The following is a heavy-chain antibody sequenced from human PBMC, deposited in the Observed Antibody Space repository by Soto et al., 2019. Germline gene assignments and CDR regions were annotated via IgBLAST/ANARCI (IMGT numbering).Heavy chain of an antibody. V-gene: IGHV1-18*04. D-gene: IGHD5-12*01. Sequence: ASVKVSCKASGDTFTSYGISWVRQAPGQGLEWMGWISAYNGNTNYAQKLQGRVTMTTDTSTSTAYMELRSLRSDDTAVYYCARDFGSVVKITPGLWGQGTTVTVSS. CDR3: ARDFGSVVKITPGL. CDR1: GDTFTSYG. J-gene: IGHJ6*02. CDR2: ISAYNGNT.